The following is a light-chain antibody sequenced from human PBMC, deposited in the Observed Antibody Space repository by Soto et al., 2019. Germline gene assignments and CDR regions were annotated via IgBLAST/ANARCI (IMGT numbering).Light chain of an antibody. CDR3: QHRMNGTLT. CDR2: DAS. CDR1: QGVRSY. J-gene: IGKJ5*01. V-gene: IGKV3-11*01. Sequence: EIVLTQSPTTLSLSPGERATLSCRASQGVRSYVDWYQQKPGQAPRLLIYDASNRASGTPARFSGSGSETDFTLTISSLEPEDFAVYSCQHRMNGTLTFGQGTRLEIK.